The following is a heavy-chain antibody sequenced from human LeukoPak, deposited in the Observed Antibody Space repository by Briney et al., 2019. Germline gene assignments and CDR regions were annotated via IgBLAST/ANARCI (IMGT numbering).Heavy chain of an antibody. V-gene: IGHV3-21*06. Sequence: GGSLRLSCAASGFTFSSSSMNWVRQAPGKGLEWVSSISPSSSHIYYADSVKGRFIISRDNAKNSLYLQMNSLRAEDTAVYYCARLSGTSALYYLGYWGQGTRVTVSS. D-gene: IGHD2-2*01. CDR3: ARLSGTSALYYLGY. J-gene: IGHJ4*02. CDR2: ISPSSSHI. CDR1: GFTFSSSS.